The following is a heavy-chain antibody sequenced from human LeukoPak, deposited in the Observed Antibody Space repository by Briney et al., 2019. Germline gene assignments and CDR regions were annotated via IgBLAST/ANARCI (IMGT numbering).Heavy chain of an antibody. CDR2: IRADAVTT. V-gene: IGHV3-20*04. CDR3: ARDQDSSGYWDWFDP. D-gene: IGHD3-22*01. J-gene: IGHJ5*02. CDR1: GFIFSHHG. Sequence: PGGSLRLSCATSGFIFSHHGMNWVRQAPGKGLEWVSGIRADAVTTYYADSVKGRFTISRDNAKNSLYLQMNSLRAEDTALYYCARDQDSSGYWDWFDPWGQGTLVTVSS.